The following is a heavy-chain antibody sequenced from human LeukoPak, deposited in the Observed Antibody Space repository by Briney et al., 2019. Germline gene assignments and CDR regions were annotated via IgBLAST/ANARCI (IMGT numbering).Heavy chain of an antibody. Sequence: ASVKVSCKASGYTFTSYDINWVRQATGQGLEWMGWINPNSGGTNYAQKFQGRVTMTRDTSISTAYMELSRLRSDDTAVYYCARGDYDFWSGELDYWGQGTLVTVSS. J-gene: IGHJ4*02. CDR3: ARGDYDFWSGELDY. D-gene: IGHD3-3*01. CDR1: GYTFTSYD. V-gene: IGHV1-2*02. CDR2: INPNSGGT.